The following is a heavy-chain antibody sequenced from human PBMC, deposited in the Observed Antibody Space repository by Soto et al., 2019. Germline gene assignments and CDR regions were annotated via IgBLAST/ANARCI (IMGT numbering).Heavy chain of an antibody. CDR2: ISTSIDAT. CDR1: GFAFSNYA. Sequence: GGSLRLSCAASGFAFSNYAMHWVRQAPGKGLEWVSSISTSIDATYYADSVKGRFTISRDDSKNTLYLQMNSLRAEDSAVYYCAKDRTVAARNYDYWGQGTQVTVSS. J-gene: IGHJ4*02. CDR3: AKDRTVAARNYDY. D-gene: IGHD6-6*01. V-gene: IGHV3-23*01.